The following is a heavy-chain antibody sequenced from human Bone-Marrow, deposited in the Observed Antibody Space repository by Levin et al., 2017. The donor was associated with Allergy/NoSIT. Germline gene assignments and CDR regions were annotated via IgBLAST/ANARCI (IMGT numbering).Heavy chain of an antibody. Sequence: GGSRRLSCAASGFTFSSYSMNWVRQAPGKGLEWVSCISPDSYYKYYADSVKGRFTISRDNARNSLHLQMNSLRADDTAVYYCTREKGEYDILTGSYFSANAFDIWGQGTVVTVSS. CDR1: GFTFSSYS. J-gene: IGHJ3*02. D-gene: IGHD3-9*01. CDR3: TREKGEYDILTGSYFSANAFDI. CDR2: ISPDSYYK. V-gene: IGHV3-21*01.